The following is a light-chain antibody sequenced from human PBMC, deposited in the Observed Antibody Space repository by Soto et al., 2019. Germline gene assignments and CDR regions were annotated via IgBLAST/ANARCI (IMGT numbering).Light chain of an antibody. CDR2: KAS. V-gene: IGKV1-5*03. Sequence: DSQMTQSPSTLPASVGDRVTITCRASQSISSWLAWYQQKPGKAPKLLIYKASLLQSGVPSRFSGSRSGTEFTLTISSLHPEDFATYYCQQYDRYPVTFGGGTKV. CDR1: QSISSW. J-gene: IGKJ4*01. CDR3: QQYDRYPVT.